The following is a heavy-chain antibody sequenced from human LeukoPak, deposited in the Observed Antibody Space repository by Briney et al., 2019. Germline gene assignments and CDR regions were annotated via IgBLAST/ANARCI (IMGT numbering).Heavy chain of an antibody. CDR3: ARDGLGELLHDFDY. CDR1: GFTFSDHY. D-gene: IGHD3-10*01. V-gene: IGHV3-11*01. Sequence: GGSLRLSCTASGFTFSDHYMSWIRQPPGKGLEWVSYISDSGNTIYYADSVKGRFTISRDNAKNSLYLQMSSLRAEDTAVYYCARDGLGELLHDFDYWGQGTLVTVSS. CDR2: ISDSGNTI. J-gene: IGHJ4*02.